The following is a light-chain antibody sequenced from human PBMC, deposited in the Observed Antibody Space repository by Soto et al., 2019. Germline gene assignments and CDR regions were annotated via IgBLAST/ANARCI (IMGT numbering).Light chain of an antibody. V-gene: IGKV3-11*01. J-gene: IGKJ1*01. CDR3: QHRSSWHWT. Sequence: EILLTQSPATLSLSPGERATLSGRASQSVRSTLAWYQQKPGQAPRLIIYDASTRATGIPGRFSGSGSGTDFTRTISNLEPEDLAVDYRQHRSSWHWTIEHGDKVESK. CDR1: QSVRST. CDR2: DAS.